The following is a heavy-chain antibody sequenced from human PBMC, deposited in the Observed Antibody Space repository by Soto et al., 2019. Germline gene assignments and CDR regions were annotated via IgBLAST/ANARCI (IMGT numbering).Heavy chain of an antibody. J-gene: IGHJ6*02. Sequence: PGGSLRLSCAASGFTFSSYGMHWVRQAPGKGLEWVAVISYDGSNKYYADSVKGRFTISRDNSKNTLYLQMNSLRAEDTAVYYCAKDNRDCSSTSCYWNYYYYGMDVWGQGTTVTVSS. CDR3: AKDNRDCSSTSCYWNYYYYGMDV. V-gene: IGHV3-30*18. D-gene: IGHD2-2*01. CDR2: ISYDGSNK. CDR1: GFTFSSYG.